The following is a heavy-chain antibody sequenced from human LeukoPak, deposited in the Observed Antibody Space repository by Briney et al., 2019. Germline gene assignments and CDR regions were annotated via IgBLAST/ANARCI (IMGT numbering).Heavy chain of an antibody. CDR2: IYYSGST. V-gene: IGHV4-31*03. CDR3: AREVTTLGANDY. Sequence: PSQTLSLTCTVSGGSISSGGYYWSWIRQHPGKGLEWIGYIYYSGSTFYNPSLKSRVTISLDTSKNQFSLKLSSVTAADTAVYYCAREVTTLGANDYWGQGTLVTVSP. D-gene: IGHD4-23*01. J-gene: IGHJ4*02. CDR1: GGSISSGGYY.